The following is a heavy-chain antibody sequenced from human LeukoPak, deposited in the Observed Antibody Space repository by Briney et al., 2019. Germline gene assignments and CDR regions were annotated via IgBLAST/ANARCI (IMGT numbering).Heavy chain of an antibody. CDR2: IYPGDSDT. V-gene: IGHV5-51*01. CDR1: GYSFTSYW. J-gene: IGHJ4*02. D-gene: IGHD4-17*01. Sequence: GESLKISCKGSGYSFTSYWIGWVRQMPGKGLEWMGIIYPGDSDTRYGPSFQGQVTFSADKSISTAYLQWSSLKASDTAMYYCARRAPLSGESLDNWGQGTLVTVSS. CDR3: ARRAPLSGESLDN.